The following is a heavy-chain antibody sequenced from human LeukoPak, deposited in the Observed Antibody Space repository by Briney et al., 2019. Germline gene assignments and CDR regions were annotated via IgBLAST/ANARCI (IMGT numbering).Heavy chain of an antibody. Sequence: PSQSRSLTCTVADGSMISYYWSWIRQPPGKGLEWIGYIYYSGSTNYNPSLKSRVTISGDTSKNQFSLKLSSVTAADTAVYYCARGHPNDYFGSGSYYGFDYWGQGTLVTVSS. V-gene: IGHV4-59*01. CDR2: IYYSGST. CDR3: ARGHPNDYFGSGSYYGFDY. J-gene: IGHJ4*02. D-gene: IGHD3-10*01. CDR1: DGSMISYY.